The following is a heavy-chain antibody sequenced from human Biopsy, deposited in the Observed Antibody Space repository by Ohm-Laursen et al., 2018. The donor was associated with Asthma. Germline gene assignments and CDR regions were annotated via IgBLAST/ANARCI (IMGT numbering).Heavy chain of an antibody. CDR2: IMTVFGTT. CDR3: ARCQVGYSSGWSLLLKKIYYTGMDV. Sequence: SSVTVSCKAPGGTFSNFAISWVRQAPGQGLEWLGGIMTVFGTTNYAQKFQGRVTITADKSTSTAYTEVTSLRSEDTAIYYCARCQVGYSSGWSLLLKKIYYTGMDVWGQGTAVTVSS. D-gene: IGHD6-19*01. CDR1: GGTFSNFA. J-gene: IGHJ6*02. V-gene: IGHV1-69*06.